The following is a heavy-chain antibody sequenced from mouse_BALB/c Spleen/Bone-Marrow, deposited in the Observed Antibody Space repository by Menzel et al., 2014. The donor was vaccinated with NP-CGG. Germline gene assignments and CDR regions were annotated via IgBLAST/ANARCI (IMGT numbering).Heavy chain of an antibody. Sequence: LQESAAELARPGASVKMSCKASGYTFTSYTMHWVKQRPGQGLEWIGYIDPSNTYTDYNQNFKDKTTLTADKSSSTAYMQLSSLTSEDSAVYYCAREDIITAYFDYWGQGTTLTVSS. CDR1: GYTFTSYT. V-gene: IGHV1-4*02. CDR2: IDPSNTYT. D-gene: IGHD1-1*01. CDR3: AREDIITAYFDY. J-gene: IGHJ2*01.